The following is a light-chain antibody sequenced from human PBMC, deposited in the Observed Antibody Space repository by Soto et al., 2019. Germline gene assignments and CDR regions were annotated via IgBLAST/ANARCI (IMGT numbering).Light chain of an antibody. CDR3: QQLKSYPQT. CDR1: QSLLHSNGYNY. V-gene: IGKV2-28*01. Sequence: DIVMTHSPLSLPVTPGEPASISCRSNQSLLHSNGYNYLDWYLQKPGQSPQLLIYDASTRATGFPARFSGSGSGTEFALTISSLQPEDFATYYCQQLKSYPQTFGQGTKVDIK. J-gene: IGKJ1*01. CDR2: DAS.